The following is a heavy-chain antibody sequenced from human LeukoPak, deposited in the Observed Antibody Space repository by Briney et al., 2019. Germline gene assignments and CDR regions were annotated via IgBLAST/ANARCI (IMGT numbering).Heavy chain of an antibody. J-gene: IGHJ4*02. V-gene: IGHV3-7*01. Sequence: PGESLRLSCAASGFTFSSYWMSWVRQAPGKGLEWVANIKQDGSEKYYVDSVKGRFTISRDNAKNSLYLQMNSLRAEDTAVYYCARADSSDYYYPNYFDYWGQGTLVTVSS. CDR1: GFTFSSYW. CDR3: ARADSSDYYYPNYFDY. D-gene: IGHD3-22*01. CDR2: IKQDGSEK.